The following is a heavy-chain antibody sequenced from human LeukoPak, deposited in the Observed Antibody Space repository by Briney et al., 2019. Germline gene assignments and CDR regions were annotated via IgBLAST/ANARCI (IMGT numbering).Heavy chain of an antibody. Sequence: ASVKVSYKASGFTFTSNHIHCVRQAPGQGLEWMGVINPSDDSTSYAQKFQGRVTMTRDTSTSTVYMELSSLRSEDTAIYYCAKLAASETGEGSWGQGTLVTVSS. D-gene: IGHD6-13*01. V-gene: IGHV1-46*01. J-gene: IGHJ5*02. CDR1: GFTFTSNH. CDR3: AKLAASETGEGS. CDR2: INPSDDST.